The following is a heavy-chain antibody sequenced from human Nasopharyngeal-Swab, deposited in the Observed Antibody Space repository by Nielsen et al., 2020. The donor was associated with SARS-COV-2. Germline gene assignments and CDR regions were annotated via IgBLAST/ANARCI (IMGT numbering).Heavy chain of an antibody. D-gene: IGHD1-1*01. Sequence: SETLSLTCAVYGGAFSGFYWSWIRQSPGEGLEWIGEINPSGGTDYNPSLKSRVSMSVDTSKNQVFLKLKAVTAAGTGLYYCARGRRERAPRYYYYGMDVWGQGTTVSVS. CDR1: GGAFSGFY. CDR3: ARGRRERAPRYYYYGMDV. CDR2: INPSGGT. J-gene: IGHJ6*02. V-gene: IGHV4-34*01.